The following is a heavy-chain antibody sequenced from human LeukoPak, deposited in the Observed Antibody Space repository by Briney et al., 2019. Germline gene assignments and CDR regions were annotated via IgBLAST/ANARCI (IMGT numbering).Heavy chain of an antibody. V-gene: IGHV1-18*01. D-gene: IGHD3-22*01. CDR3: ARGTGYYYDSSGYEY. CDR2: XXAYNGNT. J-gene: IGHJ4*02. Sequence: RQAXXXXXEWMXXXXAYNGNTNYAQKLQRRVTMTTDTSTSTAYMELRSLRSDDTAVYYCARGTGYYYDSSGYEYWGQGTLVTVSS.